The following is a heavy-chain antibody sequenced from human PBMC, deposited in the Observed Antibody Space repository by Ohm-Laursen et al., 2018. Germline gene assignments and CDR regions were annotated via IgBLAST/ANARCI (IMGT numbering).Heavy chain of an antibody. D-gene: IGHD3-3*01. CDR2: IYYSGST. V-gene: IGHV4-4*07. J-gene: IGHJ4*02. Sequence: SETLSLTCAVSGGSISSYYWSWIRQPAGKGLEWIGRIYYSGSTNYNPSLRSRVAMSVDTSKNQFFLRLSSVTAADTAVYYCATTRYDSWSAYFPFDDWGQGTLVTVSS. CDR1: GGSISSYY. CDR3: ATTRYDSWSAYFPFDD.